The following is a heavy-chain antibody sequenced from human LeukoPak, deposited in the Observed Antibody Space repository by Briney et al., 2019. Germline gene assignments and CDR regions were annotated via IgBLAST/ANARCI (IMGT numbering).Heavy chain of an antibody. D-gene: IGHD2-8*01. CDR2: IIPIFGTA. Sequence: GASVKVSCKASGGTFSSYAISWVRQAPGQGLEWMGGIIPIFGTANYAQKFQGRVTITADESTSTAYMELSSLRSEDTAVYYCARERGMAGYCTNGVCPYYMDVWGKGTTVTVSS. J-gene: IGHJ6*03. CDR3: ARERGMAGYCTNGVCPYYMDV. CDR1: GGTFSSYA. V-gene: IGHV1-69*13.